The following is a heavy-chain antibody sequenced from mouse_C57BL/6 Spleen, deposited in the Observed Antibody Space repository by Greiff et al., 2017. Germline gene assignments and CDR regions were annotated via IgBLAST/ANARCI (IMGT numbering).Heavy chain of an antibody. V-gene: IGHV5-17*01. CDR1: GFTFSDYG. CDR2: ISSGSSPI. CDR3: ARPYYYGSSYPLGY. J-gene: IGHJ2*01. D-gene: IGHD1-1*01. Sequence: EVQVVASGGGLVKPGGSLKLSCAASGFTFSDYGMHWVRQAPEQGLEWVAYISSGSSPIYYADKVNGRFTISRDNAKNTLFLQMTSLRSEDTAMDYCARPYYYGSSYPLGYWGQGTTLTVSS.